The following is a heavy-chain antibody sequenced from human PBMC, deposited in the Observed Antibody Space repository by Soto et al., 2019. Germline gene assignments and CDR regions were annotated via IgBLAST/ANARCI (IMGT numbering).Heavy chain of an antibody. CDR1: GFTFSDYY. CDR2: ISSSSSYT. V-gene: IGHV3-11*06. D-gene: IGHD3-3*01. CDR3: ARGDYDFWSGYYTTPPSRYYFDY. J-gene: IGHJ4*02. Sequence: GGSLRLSCAASGFTFSDYYMSWIRQAPGKGLEWVSYISSSSSYTNYADSVKGRFTISRDNAKNSLYLQMNSLRAEDTAVYYCARGDYDFWSGYYTTPPSRYYFDYWGQGTLVTVSS.